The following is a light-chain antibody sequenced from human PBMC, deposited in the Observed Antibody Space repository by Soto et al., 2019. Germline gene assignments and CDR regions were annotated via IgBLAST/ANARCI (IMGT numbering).Light chain of an antibody. Sequence: EIVMTQSPATLSVSAGERATLXXRSRQSVSHYYVAGDQQKPGQAPRXXCDGASTGATGPPARFSGSGSVTEFTLTSNSLQAAACAVYSCQQYYNGPRTFGQGTRLEIK. V-gene: IGKV3-15*01. CDR3: QQYYNGPRT. CDR1: QSVSHY. CDR2: GAS. J-gene: IGKJ5*01.